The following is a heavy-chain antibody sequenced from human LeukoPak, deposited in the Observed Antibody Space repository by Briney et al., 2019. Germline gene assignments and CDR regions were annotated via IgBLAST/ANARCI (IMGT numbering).Heavy chain of an antibody. CDR1: GGSISTYY. CDR3: ARAPRGESDAASGFYGMDV. D-gene: IGHD3-22*01. V-gene: IGHV4-59*01. Sequence: SETLSLTCSVSGGSISTYYWTWIRQTPGQGLEWIGYSHYSGCTNYNPSLKSRVTISVDTSKNQFHLKLNSVTAADTAIDYCARAPRGESDAASGFYGMDVWGQGTTVAVSS. J-gene: IGHJ6*02. CDR2: SHYSGCT.